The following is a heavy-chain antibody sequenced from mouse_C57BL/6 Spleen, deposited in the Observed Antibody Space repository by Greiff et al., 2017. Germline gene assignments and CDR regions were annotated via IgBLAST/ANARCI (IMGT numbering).Heavy chain of an antibody. CDR1: GYTFTDYE. CDR2: IDPETGGT. V-gene: IGHV1-15*01. CDR3: ARPYDDGGYYFDY. D-gene: IGHD2-4*01. Sequence: QVQLQQSGAELVRPGASVTLSCKASGYTFTDYEMHWVKQTPVHGLEWIGAIDPETGGTAYNQKFKGKAILTADKSSSTAYMELRSLTSEDSAVYYCARPYDDGGYYFDYWGQGTTLTVSS. J-gene: IGHJ2*01.